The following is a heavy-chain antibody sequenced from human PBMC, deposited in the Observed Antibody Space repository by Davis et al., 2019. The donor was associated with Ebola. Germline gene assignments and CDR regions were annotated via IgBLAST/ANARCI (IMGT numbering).Heavy chain of an antibody. CDR3: ARDLVATSGGAYSIDV. CDR1: GYTFTGYY. J-gene: IGHJ6*02. D-gene: IGHD5-12*01. V-gene: IGHV1-2*02. CDR2: INPNSGGT. Sequence: ASVKVSCHASGYTFTGYYMHWVRQAPGQGFEWMGWINPNSGGTNYAQKFQGRVTMTRDTSISTAYMELSRLISDDTAVYYCARDLVATSGGAYSIDVWGQGTTVTVSS.